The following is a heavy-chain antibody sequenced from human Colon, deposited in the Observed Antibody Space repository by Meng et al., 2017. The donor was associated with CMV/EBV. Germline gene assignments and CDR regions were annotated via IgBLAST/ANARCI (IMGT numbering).Heavy chain of an antibody. CDR1: GYTFTGYY. Sequence: ASVKVSCKASGYTFTGYYMHWVRQAPGQGLEWMGWINPNSGGTNYAQKFQGRVTMTRDTSISTAYMELSRLRSDDTAVYYCARGERRIAAAGLTDYWGQGTLVTVSS. CDR2: INPNSGGT. D-gene: IGHD6-13*01. V-gene: IGHV1-2*02. J-gene: IGHJ4*02. CDR3: ARGERRIAAAGLTDY.